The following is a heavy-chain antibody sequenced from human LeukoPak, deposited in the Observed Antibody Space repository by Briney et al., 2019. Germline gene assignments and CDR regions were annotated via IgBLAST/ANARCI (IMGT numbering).Heavy chain of an antibody. V-gene: IGHV3-21*01. CDR1: GFSFSNYN. D-gene: IGHD6-13*01. Sequence: GGSLRLSCAASGFSFSNYNMNWVRQAPGKGLEWVSSLSSDSSYIFYADSVKGRFTVSRNNAKNSLYLQMNSLRAEDTAVYYCAGGVAAAGGTGDYWGQGTLVTVSS. CDR2: LSSDSSYI. CDR3: AGGVAAAGGTGDY. J-gene: IGHJ4*02.